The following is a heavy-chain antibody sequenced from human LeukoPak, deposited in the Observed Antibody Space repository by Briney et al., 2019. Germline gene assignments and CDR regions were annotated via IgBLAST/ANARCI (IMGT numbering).Heavy chain of an antibody. CDR3: ARGGDIVGAV. Sequence: SETLSLTCAVYGGSFSGYYWSWIRQPPGKGLEWIGEINHSGSTNYNPSLKSRVTISVDTSKNQFSLKLSSVTAADTAVYYCARGGDIVGAVWGQGTLVTVSS. J-gene: IGHJ4*02. D-gene: IGHD1-26*01. V-gene: IGHV4-34*01. CDR1: GGSFSGYY. CDR2: INHSGST.